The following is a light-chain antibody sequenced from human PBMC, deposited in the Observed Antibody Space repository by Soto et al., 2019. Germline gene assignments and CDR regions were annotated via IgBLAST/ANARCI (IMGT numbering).Light chain of an antibody. J-gene: IGLJ3*02. V-gene: IGLV2-11*01. CDR3: CSYAGSYIWV. CDR1: SSDVGGYNY. Sequence: QSALTQPRSVSGSPGPSVTISCTGTSSDVGGYNYVSWYQQHPGKAPKLMIYDVSKRPSGVPDRFSGSKSGNTASLTISGLQAEDEADYYCCSYAGSYIWVFGGGTKVTVL. CDR2: DVS.